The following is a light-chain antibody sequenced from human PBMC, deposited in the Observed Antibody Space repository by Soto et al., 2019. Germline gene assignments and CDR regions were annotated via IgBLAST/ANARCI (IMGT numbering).Light chain of an antibody. CDR1: ESISTL. Sequence: DIQMTQSPSSLSASVGDRVTLTCRASESISTLLNWYQQSPGKAPKVLISSASTLRSGVPSRFSGSGSGTDFSLTISSLQPEDFATYYCQQTYTVPQTFGQGTKVELK. CDR3: QQTYTVPQT. V-gene: IGKV1-39*01. CDR2: SAS. J-gene: IGKJ1*01.